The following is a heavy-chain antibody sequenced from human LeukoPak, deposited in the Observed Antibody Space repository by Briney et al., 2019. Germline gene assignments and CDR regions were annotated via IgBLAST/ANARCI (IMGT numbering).Heavy chain of an antibody. CDR1: GYTFTGYY. CDR3: ARSSGSYYHWFDP. J-gene: IGHJ5*02. V-gene: IGHV1-2*02. D-gene: IGHD3-10*01. Sequence: GASVKVSCKASGYTFTGYYMHWVRQAPGQGLEWMGWINPDSGGTNYAQKFQGRVTMTRDTSISTAYMELSRLRSDDTAVYYCARSSGSYYHWFDPWGQGTLVTVSS. CDR2: INPDSGGT.